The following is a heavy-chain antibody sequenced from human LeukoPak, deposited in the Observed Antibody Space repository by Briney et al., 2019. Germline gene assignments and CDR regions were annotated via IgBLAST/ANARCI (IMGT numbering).Heavy chain of an antibody. CDR1: GFTFSSYS. CDR2: ISSISSYI. V-gene: IGHV3-21*01. Sequence: PGGSLRLSCAASGFTFSSYSMNWVRQAPGKGLELVSSISSISSYIYYADSVKGRVTISRDNAKNSLYLQINSLRAADEAVYYCATSPVSNSGTSFPWGQGTLVTVSS. D-gene: IGHD1-26*01. J-gene: IGHJ4*02. CDR3: ATSPVSNSGTSFP.